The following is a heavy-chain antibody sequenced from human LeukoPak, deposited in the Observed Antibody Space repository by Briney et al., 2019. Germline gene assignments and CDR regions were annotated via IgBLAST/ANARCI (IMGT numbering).Heavy chain of an antibody. V-gene: IGHV4-31*03. Sequence: TSETRSLTCTVSGGSISSGGYYWSWIRQHPGKGLEWIGYIYYSGSTYYNPSLKSRATISVDTSKNQFSLKLSSVTAADTAVYYCAREPSGWYTQMDYYYGMDVWGQGTTVTVSS. CDR2: IYYSGST. J-gene: IGHJ6*02. D-gene: IGHD6-19*01. CDR1: GGSISSGGYY. CDR3: AREPSGWYTQMDYYYGMDV.